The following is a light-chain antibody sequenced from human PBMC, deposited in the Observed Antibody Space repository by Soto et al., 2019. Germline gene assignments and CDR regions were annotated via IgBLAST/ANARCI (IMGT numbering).Light chain of an antibody. CDR3: QQYGSSPPLT. V-gene: IGKV3-20*01. CDR2: GAS. CDR1: QSVSSSY. J-gene: IGKJ4*01. Sequence: EIVLTQSPGTLSLSPGERATLSCRASQSVSSSYLAWYQQKPGQTPSLLIYGASSRATGIADRFSGSGSGKDFTLTISRLEPEDFAVYYCQQYGSSPPLTFGGGTKVEIK.